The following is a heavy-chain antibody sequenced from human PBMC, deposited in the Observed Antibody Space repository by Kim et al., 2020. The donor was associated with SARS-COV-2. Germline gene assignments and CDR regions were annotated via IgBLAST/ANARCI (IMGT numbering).Heavy chain of an antibody. CDR3: AKDGRGGGETRLPGVY. CDR2: ISYDGSNK. Sequence: GGSLRLSCAASGFTFSSYGMHWVRQAPGKGLEWVAVISYDGSNKYYADSVKGRFTISRDNSKNTLYLQMNSLRAEDTAVYYCAKDGRGGGETRLPGVYWGQGTLVTVSS. V-gene: IGHV3-30*18. CDR1: GFTFSSYG. J-gene: IGHJ4*02. D-gene: IGHD3-16*01.